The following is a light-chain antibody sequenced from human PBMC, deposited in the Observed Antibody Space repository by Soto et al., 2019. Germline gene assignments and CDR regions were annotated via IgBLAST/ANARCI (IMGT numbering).Light chain of an antibody. CDR2: DTS. J-gene: IGKJ4*02. CDR1: QGTGDT. Sequence: EVVIMQSPATIIVFQGEAATFSCRASQGTGDTLAWYQHKLGHAPRLLIFDTSSRATGAPTRISGCGALTHFTLTSSSLEPEDCALYYCQQRNDWPLTFGGGTKGDTK. CDR3: QQRNDWPLT. V-gene: IGKV3D-11*01.